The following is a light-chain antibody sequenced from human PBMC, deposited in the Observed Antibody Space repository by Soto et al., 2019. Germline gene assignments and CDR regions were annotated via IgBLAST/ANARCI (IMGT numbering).Light chain of an antibody. J-gene: IGLJ3*02. V-gene: IGLV4-69*01. CDR1: SGHSTYT. CDR2: LDSDGSH. Sequence: QLVLTQSPSASASLGASVKLTCTLSSGHSTYTLVWHQQQPDKGPRYLMNLDSDGSHNKGDGIPDRFSGSSSGAERYLTISSLQSEDEADYYCQTWATGPDWVFGGGTKLTVL. CDR3: QTWATGPDWV.